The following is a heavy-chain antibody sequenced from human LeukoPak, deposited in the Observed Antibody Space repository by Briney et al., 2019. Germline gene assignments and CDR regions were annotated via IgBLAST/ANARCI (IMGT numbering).Heavy chain of an antibody. J-gene: IGHJ4*02. CDR1: GGTFSSYA. D-gene: IGHD4-23*01. CDR2: IIPIFGIA. CDR3: ARAAATVVTPEPFDY. V-gene: IGHV1-69*04. Sequence: SVKVSCKASGGTFSSYAISWVRQAPGQGLEWLGRIIPIFGIANYAQKFQGRVTITADKSTSTAYMELSSLRSEDTAVYYCARAAATVVTPEPFDYWGQGTLVTVSS.